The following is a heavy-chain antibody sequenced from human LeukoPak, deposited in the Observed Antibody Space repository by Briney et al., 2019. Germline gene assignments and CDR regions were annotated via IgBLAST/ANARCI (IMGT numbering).Heavy chain of an antibody. Sequence: SETLSLTCTVPGGSISSYYWSWIRQPPGKGLEGIGYIYYRGSTNYNPSLKSRVTISVDTSKNHFSLKLSSVTAADTAVYFCARGPYSYDSSGAFDIWGQGTMVTVSS. D-gene: IGHD3-22*01. J-gene: IGHJ3*02. CDR3: ARGPYSYDSSGAFDI. CDR2: IYYRGST. CDR1: GGSISSYY. V-gene: IGHV4-59*08.